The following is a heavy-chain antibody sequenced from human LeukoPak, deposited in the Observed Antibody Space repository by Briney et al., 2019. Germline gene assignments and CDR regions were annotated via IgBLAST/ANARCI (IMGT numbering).Heavy chain of an antibody. D-gene: IGHD6-19*01. CDR1: GYTFTSYY. V-gene: IGHV1-46*01. J-gene: IGHJ4*02. CDR3: ARDGAVAGFFDY. Sequence: ASVKVSCKASGYTFTSYYMHWVRQAPGQGLEWMGIINPSGGSTSYAQKFQGRVTITADESTSTAYMELSSLRSEDTAVYYCARDGAVAGFFDYWGQGTLVTVSS. CDR2: INPSGGST.